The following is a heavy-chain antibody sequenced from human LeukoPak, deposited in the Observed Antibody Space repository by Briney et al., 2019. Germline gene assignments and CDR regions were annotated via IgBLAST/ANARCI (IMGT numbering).Heavy chain of an antibody. CDR2: INPNSGGA. V-gene: IGHV1-2*02. J-gene: IGHJ4*02. Sequence: ASVKVSCKASGYTFTDYFVHWVRQAPGQGLEWMGWINPNSGGAKYAQKFQGRVTMTRDTSISTVHMEVNRLTSDDTAVYYCASGVVSGLLDYRGQGTLVTVSS. CDR1: GYTFTDYF. D-gene: IGHD2-21*01. CDR3: ASGVVSGLLDY.